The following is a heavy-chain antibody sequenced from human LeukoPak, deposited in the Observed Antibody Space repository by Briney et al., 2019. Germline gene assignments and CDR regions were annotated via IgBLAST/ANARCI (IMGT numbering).Heavy chain of an antibody. D-gene: IGHD4-17*01. J-gene: IGHJ4*02. Sequence: PGGSLRLSCVGSGFTFSGYAMTWVRQAPGKGLEWVSAISGSGGNTYYVDSVKGRFAISRDNSKNTLYLQMNSLRADDTAIYYCTKRSDFGDFDYWGQGTLVTVSS. CDR3: TKRSDFGDFDY. V-gene: IGHV3-23*01. CDR1: GFTFSGYA. CDR2: ISGSGGNT.